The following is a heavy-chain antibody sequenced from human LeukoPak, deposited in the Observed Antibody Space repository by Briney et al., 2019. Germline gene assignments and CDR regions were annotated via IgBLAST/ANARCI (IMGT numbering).Heavy chain of an antibody. J-gene: IGHJ4*02. CDR2: IYTSGST. CDR1: GGSISSYY. CDR3: ASESGWYSLSVFDY. V-gene: IGHV4-4*07. D-gene: IGHD6-19*01. Sequence: SETLSLXCTVSGGSISSYYWSWIRQPAGKGLEWIGRIYTSGSTNYNPSLKSRVTMSVDTSKNQFSLKLSSVTAADTAVYYCASESGWYSLSVFDYWGQGTLVTVSS.